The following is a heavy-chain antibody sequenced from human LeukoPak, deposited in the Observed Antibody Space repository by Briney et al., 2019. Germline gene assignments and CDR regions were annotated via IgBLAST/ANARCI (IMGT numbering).Heavy chain of an antibody. J-gene: IGHJ4*02. V-gene: IGHV3-20*04. Sequence: PGGSLRLSCAASGFTFDDYGMSWVRQAPGEGLEWVSGINWNGGSTGYADSVKGRFTISRDNAKNSLYLQMNSLRAEDTALYYCARVPSIAVAGYFDYWGQGTLVTVSS. D-gene: IGHD6-19*01. CDR3: ARVPSIAVAGYFDY. CDR2: INWNGGST. CDR1: GFTFDDYG.